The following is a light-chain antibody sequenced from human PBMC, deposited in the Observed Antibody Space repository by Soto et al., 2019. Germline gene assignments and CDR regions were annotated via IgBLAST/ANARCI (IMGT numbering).Light chain of an antibody. CDR1: QSISSW. CDR3: QQYNDNWT. V-gene: IGKV1-5*03. Sequence: DIQMTQSPSTLSASVGDRVTITCRASQSISSWLAWYQQKPGKAPRLLIYKASNLESGVPSRFSGSGSGTEFTLTISSLQPDDSETYYCQQYNDNWTFGQGTKVEIK. J-gene: IGKJ1*01. CDR2: KAS.